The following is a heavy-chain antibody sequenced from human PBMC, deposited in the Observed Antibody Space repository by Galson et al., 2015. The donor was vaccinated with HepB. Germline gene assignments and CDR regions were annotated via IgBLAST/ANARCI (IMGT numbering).Heavy chain of an antibody. Sequence: SETLSLTCTVSGGSLSSTTYYWGWIRQPPGKGLEWIGNMYYSGTTYYNPSLKSRVTISVDTSKNQFSLKLNSVTAADTAVHYCANSRPDWLVDYWGQGTLVTVSS. CDR3: ANSRPDWLVDY. D-gene: IGHD3-9*01. CDR1: GGSLSSTTYY. J-gene: IGHJ4*02. CDR2: MYYSGTT. V-gene: IGHV4-39*01.